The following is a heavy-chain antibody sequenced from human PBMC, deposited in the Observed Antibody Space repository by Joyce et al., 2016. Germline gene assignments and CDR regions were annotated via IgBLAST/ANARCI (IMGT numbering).Heavy chain of an antibody. Sequence: QVQLVQSGAEVMKPGSSVKVSCKASRGSFNRYTINWVRQAPGKGLEWMGGIISQYGKSNNAQKFRDRVRNSADGFASTVYMGLLSLSSHDAAVYLCARGGRAPGTAARLDDWGQWTLVIVSS. V-gene: IGHV1-69*01. D-gene: IGHD1-7*01. J-gene: IGHJ4*02. CDR2: IISQYGKS. CDR1: RGSFNRYT. CDR3: ARGGRAPGTAARLDD.